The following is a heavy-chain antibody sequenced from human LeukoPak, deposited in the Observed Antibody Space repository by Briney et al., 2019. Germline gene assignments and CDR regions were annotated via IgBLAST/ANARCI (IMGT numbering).Heavy chain of an antibody. CDR1: GGTFSSYD. D-gene: IGHD3-22*01. Sequence: ASVKVSCKASGGTFSSYDISWVRQAPGQGLEWMGGIIPIFGTANYAQKFQGRVTMTRDMSTSTDYMELSSLRSEDTAVYYCASGYSNSFFDYWGQGTLVTVSS. V-gene: IGHV1-69*05. CDR3: ASGYSNSFFDY. J-gene: IGHJ4*02. CDR2: IIPIFGTA.